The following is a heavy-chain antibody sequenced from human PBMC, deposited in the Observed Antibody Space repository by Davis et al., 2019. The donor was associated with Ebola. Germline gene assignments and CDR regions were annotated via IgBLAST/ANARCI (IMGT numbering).Heavy chain of an antibody. J-gene: IGHJ6*01. V-gene: IGHV3-48*03. CDR1: GFTFSSYE. CDR3: AREGYCSSTSLHQGPIGLPPGTLLQEHL. CDR2: ISSSGSTI. D-gene: IGHD2-2*01. Sequence: GESLKISCAASGFTFSSYEMNWVRQAPGKGLEWVSYISSSGSTIYYADSVKGRFTISRDNAKNSLYLQMNSLRAEDTAVYYCAREGYCSSTSLHQGPIGLPPGTLLQEHLWG.